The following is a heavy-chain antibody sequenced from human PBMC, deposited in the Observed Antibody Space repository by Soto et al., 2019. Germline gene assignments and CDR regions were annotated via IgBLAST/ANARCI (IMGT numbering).Heavy chain of an antibody. D-gene: IGHD3-22*01. CDR1: GYTLTELS. CDR3: ATAPLHLPYYYDSSGLNVDY. Sequence: ASVKVSCKVSGYTLTELSMHWVRQAPGKGLEWMGGFDPEDGETIYAQKFQGRVTMTEDTSTDTAYMELSSLRSEDTAVYYCATAPLHLPYYYDSSGLNVDYWGQGTLVTVS. V-gene: IGHV1-24*01. CDR2: FDPEDGET. J-gene: IGHJ4*02.